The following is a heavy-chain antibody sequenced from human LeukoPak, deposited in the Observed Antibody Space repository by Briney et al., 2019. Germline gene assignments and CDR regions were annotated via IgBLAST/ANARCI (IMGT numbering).Heavy chain of an antibody. CDR2: TYFRSKWYD. Sequence: SQTLSLTCAISGDSVSSNSAAWNWSRQSPSRGLEWLGRTYFRSKWYDDYAVSVKGRITVNPDTSKNQFSLHLNYVTPEDTAVYYCARKRSNGPLDYWGQGTLVTVSS. D-gene: IGHD3-16*01. V-gene: IGHV6-1*01. J-gene: IGHJ4*02. CDR3: ARKRSNGPLDY. CDR1: GDSVSSNSAA.